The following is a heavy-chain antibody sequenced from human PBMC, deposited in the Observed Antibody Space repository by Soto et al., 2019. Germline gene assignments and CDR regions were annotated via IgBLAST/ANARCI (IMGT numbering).Heavy chain of an antibody. J-gene: IGHJ5*02. Sequence: PSETLSLTCTVSGASIISDGYYWTWIRQHPGKGLEWLGYIHYSGGATYSPSYNPSLKSRIAISVDTSKRLFSLKLTSVSAADTAVYYCARDSRVTIFGPXXWFDPXXXGTLVTXSX. CDR1: GASIISDGYY. D-gene: IGHD3-3*01. CDR3: ARDSRVTIFGPXXWFDP. CDR2: IHYSGGATYSP. V-gene: IGHV4-31*03.